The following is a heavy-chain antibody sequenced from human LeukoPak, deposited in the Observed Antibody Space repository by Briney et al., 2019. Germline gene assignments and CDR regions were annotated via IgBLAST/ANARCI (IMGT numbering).Heavy chain of an antibody. CDR1: GGSISSYY. V-gene: IGHV4-59*01. CDR3: ARGATIPNRFDY. CDR2: IYYSGST. D-gene: IGHD5-12*01. J-gene: IGHJ4*02. Sequence: SETLSLTCTVSGGSISSYYWSWIRQPPGKGLEWIGYIYYSGSTNYNPSLKSRVTISVATSKNQFSLKLSSVTAADTAVYYCARGATIPNRFDYWGQGTLVTVSS.